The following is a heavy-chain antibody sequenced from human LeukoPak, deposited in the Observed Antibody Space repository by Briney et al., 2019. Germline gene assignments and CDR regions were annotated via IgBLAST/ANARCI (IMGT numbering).Heavy chain of an antibody. D-gene: IGHD2-2*02. CDR3: ARAYTYYYYGMDV. J-gene: IGHJ6*02. V-gene: IGHV1-69*01. CDR2: IIPIFGTA. CDR1: GGTYSSYA. Sequence: SVKVSCKASGGTYSSYAISWVRQAPGQGLEWMGGIIPIFGTANYAQKFQGRVTITADESTSTAYMELSSLRSEDTAVYYCARAYTYYYYGMDVWGQGTTVTVSS.